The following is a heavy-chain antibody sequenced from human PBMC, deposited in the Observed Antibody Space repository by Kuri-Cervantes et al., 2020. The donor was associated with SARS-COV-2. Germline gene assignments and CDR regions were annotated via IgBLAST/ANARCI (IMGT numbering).Heavy chain of an antibody. Sequence: GGSLRLSCAASGFTFSGSAMHWVRQASGKGLEWVGRIRSKANSYATAYAASVKGRFTISRDDSKNTAYLQMNSLKTEDTAVYYCTIYSRSSGPFDYWGQGTLVTVSS. V-gene: IGHV3-73*01. J-gene: IGHJ4*02. CDR1: GFTFSGSA. CDR3: TIYSRSSGPFDY. CDR2: IRSKANSYAT. D-gene: IGHD6-6*01.